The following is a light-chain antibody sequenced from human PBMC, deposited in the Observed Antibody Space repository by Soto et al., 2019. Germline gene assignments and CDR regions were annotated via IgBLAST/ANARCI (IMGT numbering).Light chain of an antibody. CDR1: SSDVGAYNY. Sequence: QSALTQPASVSGSPGQSITISCTGTSSDVGAYNYVSWYQQYPGKAPKLLIYEVTNRPSGVSNRFSGSKSGNTASLTISGLQAEDEADYYCSSYPDTSSRVFGSGTKLTVL. V-gene: IGLV2-14*01. J-gene: IGLJ1*01. CDR3: SSYPDTSSRV. CDR2: EVT.